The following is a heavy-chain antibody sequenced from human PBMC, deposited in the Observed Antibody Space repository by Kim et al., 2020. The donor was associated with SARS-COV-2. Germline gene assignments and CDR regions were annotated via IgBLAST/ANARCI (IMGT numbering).Heavy chain of an antibody. V-gene: IGHV4-34*01. CDR3: STVGRFLEWLLSYHYYYY. CDR1: GWSFRGYY. D-gene: IGHD3-3*01. Sequence: SETLSLTCAVYGWSFRGYYWRWIRQPPGKGLEWIGEINHSGSTNYNPSLKSRVTISVDTSKNHFPLKLIPVTAAETAVYYCSTVGRFLEWLLSYHYYYY. J-gene: IGHJ6*03. CDR2: INHSGST.